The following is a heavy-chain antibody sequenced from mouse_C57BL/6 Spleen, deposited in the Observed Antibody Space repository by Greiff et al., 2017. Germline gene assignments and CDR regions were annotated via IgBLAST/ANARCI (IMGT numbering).Heavy chain of an antibody. CDR1: GFSLTSYG. Sequence: QVQLQQSGPGLVQPSQSLSITCTVSGFSLTSYGVHWVRQSPGKGLEWLGVIWRGGSTDYNAAFMSRLSITKDNSKSQVFFKMNSLQADDTAIYYCANAYYSNYDWYFDVWGTWTTVTVSS. D-gene: IGHD2-5*01. J-gene: IGHJ1*03. CDR3: ANAYYSNYDWYFDV. V-gene: IGHV2-5*01. CDR2: IWRGGST.